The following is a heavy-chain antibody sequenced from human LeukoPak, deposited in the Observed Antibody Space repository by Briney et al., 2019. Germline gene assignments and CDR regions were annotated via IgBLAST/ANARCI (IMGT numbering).Heavy chain of an antibody. CDR2: ISYEGSNK. J-gene: IGHJ2*01. D-gene: IGHD6-13*01. CDR3: AKGYSSSWSKWYFDL. Sequence: GGSLRLSCAASGFTFSSYGMHWVRQPPGKGLEWVAVISYEGSNKYYADSVKGRFTISGDNSKNTLYLQMNSLGAEDTAVYYCAKGYSSSWSKWYFDLWGRGTLVTVSS. CDR1: GFTFSSYG. V-gene: IGHV3-30*18.